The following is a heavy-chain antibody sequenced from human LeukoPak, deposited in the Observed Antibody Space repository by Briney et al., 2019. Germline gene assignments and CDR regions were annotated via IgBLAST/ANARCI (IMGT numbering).Heavy chain of an antibody. CDR2: IYPGDSDP. V-gene: IGHV5-51*01. Sequence: HGESLKISCKGSGYTFSSYWIGWVRQMPGKGLEWMGIIYPGDSDPRYSPSFLGQVTMSVDKSINTAYLQWSSLKASDTAMYYRARHYPRQWLFDYWGQGTLVTVSS. CDR3: ARHYPRQWLFDY. CDR1: GYTFSSYW. J-gene: IGHJ4*02. D-gene: IGHD6-19*01.